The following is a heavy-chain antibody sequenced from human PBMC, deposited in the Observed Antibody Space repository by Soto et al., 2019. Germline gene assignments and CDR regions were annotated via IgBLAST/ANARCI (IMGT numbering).Heavy chain of an antibody. Sequence: QVQLQESGPGLVKPSGTLSLTCAVSGGSISSSYWWSWVRQPPGKGLEWIGEIYHSGNTNYNPSLKSRVTIPVDKSKNQFSLKLSSVTAADTAVYYCARRRITMIVVVFDAFDIWGQGTMVTVSS. J-gene: IGHJ3*02. CDR3: ARRRITMIVVVFDAFDI. V-gene: IGHV4-4*02. CDR2: IYHSGNT. D-gene: IGHD3-22*01. CDR1: GGSISSSYW.